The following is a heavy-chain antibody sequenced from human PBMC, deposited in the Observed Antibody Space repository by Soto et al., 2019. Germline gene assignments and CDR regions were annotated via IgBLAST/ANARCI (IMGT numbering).Heavy chain of an antibody. CDR2: IDWDDDK. J-gene: IGHJ4*02. CDR1: GFSPSTSGMR. CDR3: ARSPPYYYDSSGYHSVAFDY. V-gene: IGHV2-70*04. Sequence: SCPTLVNPTQTLTLTCTFSGFSPSTSGMRVSWIRQPPGKALEWLARIDWDDDKFYSTSLKTRLTISKDTSKNQVVLTMTNMDPVDTATYYCARSPPYYYDSSGYHSVAFDYWGQGTLVTVSS. D-gene: IGHD3-22*01.